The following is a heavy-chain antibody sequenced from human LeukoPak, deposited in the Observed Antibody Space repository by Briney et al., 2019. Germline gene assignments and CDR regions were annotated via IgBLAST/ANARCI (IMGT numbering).Heavy chain of an antibody. CDR3: AKDPRYDILTGYDLNYFDY. J-gene: IGHJ4*02. Sequence: GGSLRLSCAASGFTFSSYAMSWVRQAPGKGLEWVSAISGSGGSTCYADSVKGRFTISRDNSKNTLYLQMNSLRAEDTAVYYCAKDPRYDILTGYDLNYFDYWGQGTLVTVSS. CDR1: GFTFSSYA. D-gene: IGHD3-9*01. V-gene: IGHV3-23*01. CDR2: ISGSGGST.